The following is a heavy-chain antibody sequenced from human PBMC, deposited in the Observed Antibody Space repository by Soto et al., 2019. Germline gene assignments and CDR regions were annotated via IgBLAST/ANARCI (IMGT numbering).Heavy chain of an antibody. J-gene: IGHJ4*02. D-gene: IGHD3-22*01. CDR1: GYTFTSYY. CDR2: INPSGGST. Sequence: QVQLVQSGAEVKKPGASVKVSCKASGYTFTSYYMHWVRQAPGQGLEWMGIINPSGGSTSYAQKYQGQVTMTRDTSTSTVYMELSSLRSEYTAVYYCARVTADYYDSSGYSLLFDYWGQGTLVTVSS. CDR3: ARVTADYYDSSGYSLLFDY. V-gene: IGHV1-46*01.